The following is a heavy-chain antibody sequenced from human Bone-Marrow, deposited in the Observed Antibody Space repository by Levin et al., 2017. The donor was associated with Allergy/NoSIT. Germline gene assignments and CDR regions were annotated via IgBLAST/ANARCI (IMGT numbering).Heavy chain of an antibody. CDR3: ARANYDTLTGYYSGGFYYMDV. CDR2: ISHSGSA. J-gene: IGHJ6*03. V-gene: IGHV4-61*03. CDR1: GDSVSRGNFY. Sequence: SQTLSLTCTVSGDSVSRGNFYWSWIRQPPGKGLEWIGYISHSGSASYNPSFKSRIAISVDTSKSRLSLELNSLTAADTAVYYCARANYDTLTGYYSGGFYYMDVWGKGTTVTVSS. D-gene: IGHD3-9*01.